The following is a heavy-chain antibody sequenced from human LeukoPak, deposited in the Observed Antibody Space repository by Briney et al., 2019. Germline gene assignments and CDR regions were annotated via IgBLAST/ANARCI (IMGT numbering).Heavy chain of an antibody. Sequence: SETLSLTCIVSGDSISGSSYYWAWIRQPPGKGLEWIGSITSHYKSALNSRVTISLDTSKNQFSLKLTSVTVTDTAVYHCARHPAYGAHDYWGQGILDTVSS. CDR2: ITS. D-gene: IGHD4-17*01. V-gene: IGHV4-39*01. J-gene: IGHJ4*02. CDR1: GDSISGSSYY. CDR3: ARHPAYGAHDY.